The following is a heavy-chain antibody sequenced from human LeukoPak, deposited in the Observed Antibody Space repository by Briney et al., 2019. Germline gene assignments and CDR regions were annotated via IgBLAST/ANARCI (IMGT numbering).Heavy chain of an antibody. D-gene: IGHD2-2*01. CDR1: GYTFTSYG. V-gene: IGHV1-18*01. Sequence: GASVKVSCKASGYTFTSYGISWVRQAPGQGLEWMGWISAYNGNTNYAQKLQGRVTMTTDTSTSTAYMELRSLRSDDTAVYYCARDANCSSTSCLNWFDPWGQGTLVTVSS. J-gene: IGHJ5*02. CDR2: ISAYNGNT. CDR3: ARDANCSSTSCLNWFDP.